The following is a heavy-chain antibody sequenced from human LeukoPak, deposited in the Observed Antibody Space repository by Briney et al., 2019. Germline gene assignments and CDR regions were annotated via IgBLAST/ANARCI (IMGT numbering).Heavy chain of an antibody. Sequence: GGSLRLSCAASGFTFSGRWMSWLRQAPGKGLEWVSYISSSGSTIYYADSVKGRFTISRDNAKNSLYLQMNSLRAEDTAVYYCAREQLSPQIYYYYYGMDVWGQGTTVTVSS. CDR3: AREQLSPQIYYYYYGMDV. D-gene: IGHD6-13*01. V-gene: IGHV3-11*01. CDR2: ISSSGSTI. J-gene: IGHJ6*02. CDR1: GFTFSGRW.